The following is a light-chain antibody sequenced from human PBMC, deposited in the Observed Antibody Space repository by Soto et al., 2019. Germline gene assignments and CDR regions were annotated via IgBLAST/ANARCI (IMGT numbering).Light chain of an antibody. Sequence: DIQMTQTPATLSSFVGDRVTITCRASRSISDWVAWYQQKPGKAPQLLIFDASSVKSGVPSRFSGSGSGTEFTLTISSLQPDDVATYYCLQYDNHSWTFGQGTKVDIK. CDR1: RSISDW. V-gene: IGKV1-5*01. CDR3: LQYDNHSWT. CDR2: DAS. J-gene: IGKJ1*01.